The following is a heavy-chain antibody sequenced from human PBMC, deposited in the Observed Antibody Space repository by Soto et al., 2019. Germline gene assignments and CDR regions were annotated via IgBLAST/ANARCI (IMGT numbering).Heavy chain of an antibody. CDR2: IYYSGST. V-gene: IGHV4-61*01. D-gene: IGHD3-22*01. Sequence: LSLTCTVSGGSVSSGSYYWSWIRQPPGKGLEWIGYIYYSGSTNYNPSLKSRVTISVDTSKNQFSLKLSSVTAADTAVYYCARTGAADYYDSSGFNYGMDVWGQGTTVTVSS. J-gene: IGHJ6*02. CDR1: GGSVSSGSYY. CDR3: ARTGAADYYDSSGFNYGMDV.